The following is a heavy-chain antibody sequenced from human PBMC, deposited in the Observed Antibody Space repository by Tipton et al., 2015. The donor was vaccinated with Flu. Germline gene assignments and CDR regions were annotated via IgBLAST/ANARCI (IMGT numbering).Heavy chain of an antibody. CDR3: AKDKCYDSGSYPDY. V-gene: IGHV3-23*01. Sequence: SLRLSCAASGFTFSRSAMSWVRQAPGKGLQWVSAIIGSGGRTYYADSVKGRLTISRDNFKDTLYLQMSSLRVEDTAIYYCAKDKCYDSGSYPDYWGQGVLVTVSS. CDR2: IIGSGGRT. CDR1: GFTFSRSA. D-gene: IGHD3-10*01. J-gene: IGHJ4*02.